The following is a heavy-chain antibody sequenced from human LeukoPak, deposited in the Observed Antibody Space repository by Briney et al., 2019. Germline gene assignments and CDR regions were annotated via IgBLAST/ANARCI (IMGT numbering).Heavy chain of an antibody. CDR3: ARPVGGLNTGSSSSWYWFAP. CDR2: INPYSSGA. D-gene: IGHD6-13*01. Sequence: GASVKVSCKTSGYTFTAYYIHWVRQAPGQGLEWMGWINPYSSGANYAQKFLGRVTMTRDTSINTAYMELSRLRSDDTAVYYCARPVGGLNTGSSSSWYWFAPWGQGTLVTVSS. CDR1: GYTFTAYY. J-gene: IGHJ5*02. V-gene: IGHV1-2*02.